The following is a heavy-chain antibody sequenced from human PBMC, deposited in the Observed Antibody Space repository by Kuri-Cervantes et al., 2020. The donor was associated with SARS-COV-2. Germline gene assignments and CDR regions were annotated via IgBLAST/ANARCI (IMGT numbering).Heavy chain of an antibody. V-gene: IGHV1-18*04. J-gene: IGHJ3*02. CDR1: GYTFTSYG. CDR2: ISAYNGNT. Sequence: ASVKVSCKASGYTFTSYGISWVRQAPGQGLEWMGWISAYNGNTNYAQKLQGRVTMTTDTSTSTAHMELRSLRSDDTAVYYCARDMKLRFSEWLPHLDAFDIWGQGTMVTVSS. CDR3: ARDMKLRFSEWLPHLDAFDI. D-gene: IGHD3-3*01.